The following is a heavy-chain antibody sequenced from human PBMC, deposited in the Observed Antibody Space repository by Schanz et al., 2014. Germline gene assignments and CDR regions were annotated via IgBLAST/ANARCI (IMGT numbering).Heavy chain of an antibody. CDR3: ARGSCTASGCYDAFDL. D-gene: IGHD2-2*01. V-gene: IGHV1-46*01. CDR1: GYIFTSYS. Sequence: QVHLVQSGAEVKKPGASVKVSCKASGYIFTSYSMHWVRQAPGQGLEWMGLINPIDGSTTYVWGFHGRLTMTRDTSTTTVYMDLSTLRSEDTAVYYCARGSCTASGCYDAFDLWGQGTLVTVSS. J-gene: IGHJ3*01. CDR2: INPIDGST.